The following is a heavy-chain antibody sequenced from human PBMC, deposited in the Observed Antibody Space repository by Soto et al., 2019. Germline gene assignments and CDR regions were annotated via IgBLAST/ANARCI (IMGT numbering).Heavy chain of an antibody. CDR2: ISSSSTTI. J-gene: IGHJ4*02. V-gene: IGHV3-48*01. CDR1: GFTFSNFG. Sequence: EVQLVESGGGLVQPGGSLRLSCEASGFTFSNFGINWVPQAPGKGLEWVSHISSSSTTIYCAESVKGRFTISRDNANNSLYLQMSSLRGEDTAVYYCATSFITTIGTTAWGQGTLVTVSS. CDR3: ATSFITTIGTTA. D-gene: IGHD1-1*01.